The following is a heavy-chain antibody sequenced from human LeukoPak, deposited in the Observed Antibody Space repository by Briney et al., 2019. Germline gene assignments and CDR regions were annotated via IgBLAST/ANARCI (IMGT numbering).Heavy chain of an antibody. Sequence: GGSLRLSCAASGFTFSTYEMNWVRQAPGKGLEWVSSINNSGNTIYYADSMKGRFTISRDNSKNSLYLQMNSLRAEDTAVYYCASGAQSDYWGQGTLVTVSS. D-gene: IGHD1-26*01. CDR2: INNSGNTI. CDR3: ASGAQSDY. J-gene: IGHJ4*02. CDR1: GFTFSTYE. V-gene: IGHV3-48*03.